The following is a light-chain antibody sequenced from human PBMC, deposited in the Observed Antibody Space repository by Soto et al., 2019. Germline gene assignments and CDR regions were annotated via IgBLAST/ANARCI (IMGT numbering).Light chain of an antibody. Sequence: EIVLTQSPGTLSLSPGERATLSCRASQSVSSSYLAWYQQKPGQAPRLLIYDTSNRATGIPARFSGSGSGTDFTLTISRLEPEDFAVYYCQQYGSPGTFGQGTKVDIK. CDR1: QSVSSSY. CDR3: QQYGSPGT. J-gene: IGKJ1*01. CDR2: DTS. V-gene: IGKV3-20*01.